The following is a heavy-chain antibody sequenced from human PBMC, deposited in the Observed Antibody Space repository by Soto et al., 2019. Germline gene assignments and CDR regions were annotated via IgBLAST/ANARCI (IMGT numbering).Heavy chain of an antibody. Sequence: QVQLQQSGPRLLKPSETLSLTCTVSSGPDRSHNWGWIRQPPGRGLEWIGYVYYTGDTAYNPSLRGRVTISADTSTNDISLTLNSVTAADTAVYYCVRQGIDYLHGLVDVWGQGTTVSVSS. CDR3: VRQGIDYLHGLVDV. V-gene: IGHV4-59*08. CDR1: SGPDRSHN. D-gene: IGHD4-17*01. J-gene: IGHJ6*02. CDR2: VYYTGDT.